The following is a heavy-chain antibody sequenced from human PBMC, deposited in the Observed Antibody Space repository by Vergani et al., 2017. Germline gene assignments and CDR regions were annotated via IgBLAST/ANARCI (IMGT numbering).Heavy chain of an antibody. V-gene: IGHV3-23*01. CDR3: AREERSNTSPFVGD. J-gene: IGHJ4*02. D-gene: IGHD2/OR15-2a*01. CDR2: ISGNGDRT. CDR1: GFTFSNSA. Sequence: EVHLLESGGGQVEAGGSLRLSCVASGFTFSNSAMSWVRQTSGKGLEWVSAISGNGDRTYYADSVKGRFTISRDNSKNTVYLQMNSLEAEDRATYYCAREERSNTSPFVGDWGQGTLVTV.